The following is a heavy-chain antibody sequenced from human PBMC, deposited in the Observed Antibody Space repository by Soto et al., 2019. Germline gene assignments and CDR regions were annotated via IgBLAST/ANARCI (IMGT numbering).Heavy chain of an antibody. J-gene: IGHJ3*02. Sequence: GGSLRLSCAASGFTFSSYRMHWVRQAPGKGLEWVAVISYDGSNKYYADSVKGRFTISRDNSKNTLYLQMNSLRAEDTAVYYCAKDGYYYDSSGSDAFDIWGQGTMVAHSS. D-gene: IGHD3-22*01. CDR1: GFTFSSYR. V-gene: IGHV3-30*18. CDR3: AKDGYYYDSSGSDAFDI. CDR2: ISYDGSNK.